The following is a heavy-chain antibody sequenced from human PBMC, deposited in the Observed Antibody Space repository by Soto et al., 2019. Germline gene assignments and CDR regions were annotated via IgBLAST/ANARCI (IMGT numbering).Heavy chain of an antibody. CDR3: ARNKDTDMVGNWFDP. V-gene: IGHV3-30-3*01. J-gene: IGHJ5*02. Sequence: QVQLVESGGGVVQPGRSLRLSCAASGFTFSSYAMHWVRQAPGKGLEWVAVISYDGSNKYYADSVKGRFTISRDNSKNTLYLQMNSLRAEDTAVYYCARNKDTDMVGNWFDPWGQGTLVTVSS. D-gene: IGHD5-18*01. CDR2: ISYDGSNK. CDR1: GFTFSSYA.